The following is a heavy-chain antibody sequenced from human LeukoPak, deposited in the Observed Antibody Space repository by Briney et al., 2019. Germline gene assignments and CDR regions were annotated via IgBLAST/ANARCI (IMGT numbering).Heavy chain of an antibody. D-gene: IGHD3-22*01. CDR1: GFTFSDFS. CDR2: VNPTITSI. V-gene: IGHV3-21*01. J-gene: IGHJ4*02. Sequence: SGGSLRLSCAASGFTFSDFSINWVRQAPAKGLEWVSSVNPTITSISYADAVRGRFTISRDNGKSSLYLQMNSRRAENTAVYYCVRLRRNSDRSNYYYYYNSWGQGTLVTVSS. CDR3: VRLRRNSDRSNYYYYYNS.